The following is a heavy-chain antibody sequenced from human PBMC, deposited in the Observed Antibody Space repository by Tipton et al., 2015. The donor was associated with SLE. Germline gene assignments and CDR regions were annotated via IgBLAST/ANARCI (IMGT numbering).Heavy chain of an antibody. Sequence: TLSLTCFVSGASVRSTSYHWGWIRQPPGKGLEWIGNIYYDGTAYSTPSLESRVSISVDTSKNQVSLRLASVTAADTAVYYCARGGVGGYDYFDFWGQGTLVTVSS. J-gene: IGHJ4*02. CDR3: ARGGVGGYDYFDF. CDR1: GASVRSTSYH. D-gene: IGHD5-12*01. V-gene: IGHV4-39*07. CDR2: IYYDGTA.